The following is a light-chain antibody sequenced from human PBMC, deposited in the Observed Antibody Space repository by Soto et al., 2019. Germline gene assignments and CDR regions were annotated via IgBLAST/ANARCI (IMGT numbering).Light chain of an antibody. V-gene: IGLV2-14*01. J-gene: IGLJ1*01. CDR3: SSYTSSSLYV. CDR1: SSDVGDYNY. Sequence: QSALTQPASVSGSPGQSITVSCTGTSSDVGDYNYVSWYQQRPGKAPKLMIFDVSNRPSGVSNRFSGSKSGNTASLTISGLQAEDDADYYCSSYTSSSLYVFGTGTKLTVL. CDR2: DVS.